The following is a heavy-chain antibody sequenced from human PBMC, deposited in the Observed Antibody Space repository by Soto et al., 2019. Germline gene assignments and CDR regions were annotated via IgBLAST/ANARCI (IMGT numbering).Heavy chain of an antibody. D-gene: IGHD3-10*01. Sequence: QVQLVESGGGVVQPGRSLRLSCAASGFTFSSYAMHWVRQAPGKGLEWVAVISYDGSNKYYADSVKGRFTISRDNSKNTLYLQMNSLRAEDTAVYDCARDRPEPLWFGLFDYWGQGTLVTVSS. J-gene: IGHJ4*02. CDR3: ARDRPEPLWFGLFDY. CDR2: ISYDGSNK. CDR1: GFTFSSYA. V-gene: IGHV3-30-3*01.